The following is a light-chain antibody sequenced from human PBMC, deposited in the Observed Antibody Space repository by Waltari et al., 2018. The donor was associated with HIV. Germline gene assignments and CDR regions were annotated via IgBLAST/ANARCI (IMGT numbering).Light chain of an antibody. CDR1: SSNIGGTA. V-gene: IGLV1-44*01. J-gene: IGLJ2*01. CDR2: SNI. Sequence: QSVLTQPPSASGALGQRVSIFCSGSSSNIGGTAVNWYQQLPGTAPKLLISSNIQRRSGVPDRFSASKSGTSASLAISGLQSEDEADYYCGSWDDSLNGHVVFGGGTKLTVL. CDR3: GSWDDSLNGHVV.